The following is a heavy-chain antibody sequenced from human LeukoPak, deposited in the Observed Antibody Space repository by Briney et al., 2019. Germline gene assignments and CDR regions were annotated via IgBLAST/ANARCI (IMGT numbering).Heavy chain of an antibody. CDR2: ISGSGGST. Sequence: GSLRLSCAASGFPFSSYAMSWVRPAPGKGLEWVSAISGSGGSTYYADSVKGRFTISRDNSKNTLYLQMNSLRAEDTAVYYCAKEVGGCTTFDYWGQGTLVTVSS. V-gene: IGHV3-23*01. D-gene: IGHD6-25*01. CDR3: AKEVGGCTTFDY. J-gene: IGHJ4*02. CDR1: GFPFSSYA.